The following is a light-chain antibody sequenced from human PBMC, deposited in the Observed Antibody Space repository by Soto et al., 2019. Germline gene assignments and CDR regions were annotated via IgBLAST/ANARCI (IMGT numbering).Light chain of an antibody. CDR3: QQRSNWPPLT. CDR1: QSVSSY. J-gene: IGKJ4*01. Sequence: EIVMTQSPATLSVSPGERATLSCRASQSVSSYLAWYQQKPCQAPRLLIYDASNRATGIPARFSGSGSGTDFTLTISSLEPEDFAVYYCQQRSNWPPLTFGGGTKVDTK. V-gene: IGKV3-11*01. CDR2: DAS.